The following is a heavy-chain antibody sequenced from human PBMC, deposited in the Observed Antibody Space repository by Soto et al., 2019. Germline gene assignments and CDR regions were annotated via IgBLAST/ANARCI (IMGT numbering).Heavy chain of an antibody. D-gene: IGHD3-16*01. CDR1: GGTFSSYA. CDR2: IIPIFGTA. J-gene: IGHJ6*02. Sequence: QVQLVQSGAEVKKPGCSVKVSCKASGGTFSSYAISWVQQAPGQGLEWMGGIIPIFGTADYAQKFQGRVTITADDFTSTAYMELSSLRSEDTAVYYCARHLGGNHYYYGMDVWGQGTTVTVSS. V-gene: IGHV1-69*12. CDR3: ARHLGGNHYYYGMDV.